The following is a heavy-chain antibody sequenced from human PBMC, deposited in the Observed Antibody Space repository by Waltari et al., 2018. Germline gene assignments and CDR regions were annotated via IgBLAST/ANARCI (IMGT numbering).Heavy chain of an antibody. V-gene: IGHV1-69*01. CDR3: ARDLEYSSSSGAFDI. Sequence: QVQLVQSGAEVKKPGSSVKVSCKASGGTFSSYAISWVRQAPGQGLEGMGGINPIFGTANYARKFQGRVTITADESTSTAYMELSSLRSEDTAVYYCARDLEYSSSSGAFDIWGQGTMVTVSS. J-gene: IGHJ3*02. CDR1: GGTFSSYA. CDR2: INPIFGTA. D-gene: IGHD6-6*01.